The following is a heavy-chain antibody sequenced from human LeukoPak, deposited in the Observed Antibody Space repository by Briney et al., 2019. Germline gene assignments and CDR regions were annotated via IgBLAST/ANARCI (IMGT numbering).Heavy chain of an antibody. J-gene: IGHJ5*02. CDR3: ARVRCTGGSCYPNWFDP. Sequence: SETLSLTCAVYGGSFSGYYWSWIRQPPGKGLEWIGEINHSGSTNYNPSLKSRVTISVDTSKNQFSLKLSSVTAADTAVYYCARVRCTGGSCYPNWFDPWGQGTLVIVSS. CDR1: GGSFSGYY. D-gene: IGHD2-15*01. V-gene: IGHV4-34*01. CDR2: INHSGST.